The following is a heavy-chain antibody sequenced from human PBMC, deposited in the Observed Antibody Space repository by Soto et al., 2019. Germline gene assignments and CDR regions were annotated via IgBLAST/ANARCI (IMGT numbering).Heavy chain of an antibody. D-gene: IGHD1-26*01. J-gene: IGHJ4*02. Sequence: ASVKVSCKASGYTFRNYGVSWLRQAPGQGLEWLGWSSAYNGNRNYAQNLQGRVTMTTDTSTNTAYMELRSLRSDDTAFYYCARDPRPTGNYYHFDYWGQGXLVTVSS. CDR2: SSAYNGNR. CDR3: ARDPRPTGNYYHFDY. CDR1: GYTFRNYG. V-gene: IGHV1-18*04.